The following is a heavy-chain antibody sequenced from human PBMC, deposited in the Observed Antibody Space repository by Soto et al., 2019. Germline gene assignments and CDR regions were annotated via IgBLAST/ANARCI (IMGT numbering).Heavy chain of an antibody. CDR3: ARDSWPGSGHMLNYGMDV. J-gene: IGHJ6*02. D-gene: IGHD3-10*02. V-gene: IGHV1-18*04. CDR1: GYKFTSYG. CDR2: INSYNGNT. Sequence: ASVKVSCKASGYKFTSYGISWVRQAPGQGLEWMGWINSYNGNTNYAQKLQGRVTLTTDRSTNTAYMDLRSLRSDDTAVYYCARDSWPGSGHMLNYGMDVWGQGTTVTVSS.